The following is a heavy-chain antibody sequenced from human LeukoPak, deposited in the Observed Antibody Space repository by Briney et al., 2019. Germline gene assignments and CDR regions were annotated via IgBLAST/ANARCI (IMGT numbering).Heavy chain of an antibody. CDR1: GYSVTELS. V-gene: IGHV1-24*01. CDR3: ATLDSYYDKSGRPLLPD. J-gene: IGHJ4*02. Sequence: GASVKVSCQVSGYSVTELSMHWVRQAPWLGLEWMGGFNREDAAPIYAQQFQGSVTMTEDTSTDTAYMELSSLRSEDTALYYCATLDSYYDKSGRPLLPDWGQGTLVTVSS. D-gene: IGHD3-22*01. CDR2: FNREDAAP.